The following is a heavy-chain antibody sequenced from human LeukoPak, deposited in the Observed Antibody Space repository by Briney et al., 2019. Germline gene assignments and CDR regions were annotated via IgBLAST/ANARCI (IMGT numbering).Heavy chain of an antibody. CDR3: AKPLRGVITDYFAY. D-gene: IGHD3-10*01. Sequence: GSLRLSCAASGFTFSSSAMSWVRQAPGKGLEWVSAISGGGDNTYYADSVKGRFTISRDNSKNTVYLQMNSLRAEDTAVYYCAKPLRGVITDYFAYWGHGTLVTVSS. V-gene: IGHV3-23*01. CDR2: ISGGGDNT. J-gene: IGHJ4*01. CDR1: GFTFSSSA.